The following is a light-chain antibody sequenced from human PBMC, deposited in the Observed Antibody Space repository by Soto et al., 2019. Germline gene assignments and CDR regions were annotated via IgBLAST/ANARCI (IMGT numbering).Light chain of an antibody. CDR1: QSVSTW. V-gene: IGKV1-5*03. CDR2: KAS. Sequence: DIQMTQSPSALSASVGDRVTITCRASQSVSTWLAWYQQKPGKAPKLLIYKASSLESGVPSRFSGSGSGTEFTPTINSLQPDDFATSYDQQYNSWTFGQGTKVEIK. J-gene: IGKJ1*01. CDR3: QQYNSWT.